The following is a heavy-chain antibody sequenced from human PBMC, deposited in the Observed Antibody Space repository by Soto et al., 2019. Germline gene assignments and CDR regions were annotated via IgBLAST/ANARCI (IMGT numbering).Heavy chain of an antibody. J-gene: IGHJ6*02. Sequence: SETLSLTCTVSGGSISDYYWSWIRQPAGKGLEWIGRNYSSGSSDYNPSLRSRVTMSVDMSKNQFSLKVTSVTAADTAVYYCARVAGDYSNPDGVDVWCQGTKVTVSS. V-gene: IGHV4-4*07. CDR3: ARVAGDYSNPDGVDV. CDR1: GGSISDYY. CDR2: NYSSGSS. D-gene: IGHD4-4*01.